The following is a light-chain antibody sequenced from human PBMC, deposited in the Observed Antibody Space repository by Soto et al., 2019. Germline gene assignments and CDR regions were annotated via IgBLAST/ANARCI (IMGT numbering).Light chain of an antibody. J-gene: IGKJ1*01. CDR2: DAS. CDR3: LQFNTFPWT. Sequence: GDRVNITCRASQSISSWLAWYQQKPGKAPKLLIYDASSLESGVPSRISGSGSGTEFTLTISSLQPDDFATYYCLQFNTFPWTFGQGTKVDIK. V-gene: IGKV1-5*01. CDR1: QSISSW.